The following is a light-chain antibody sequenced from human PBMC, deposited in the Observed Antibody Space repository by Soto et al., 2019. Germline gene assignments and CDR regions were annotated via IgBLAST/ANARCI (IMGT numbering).Light chain of an antibody. CDR1: QPISSHRY. J-gene: IGKJ4*01. V-gene: IGKV3-20*01. CDR3: QQYVSSPLT. Sequence: EIVLTQSRGTLSLSPRERATLCCRASQPISSHRYLAWYQQKPGQAPRLVISGASSRATAIPDRFSGSGSGTDFTLTISRLEPEDFAVYYCQQYVSSPLTFGGGTKVDNK. CDR2: GAS.